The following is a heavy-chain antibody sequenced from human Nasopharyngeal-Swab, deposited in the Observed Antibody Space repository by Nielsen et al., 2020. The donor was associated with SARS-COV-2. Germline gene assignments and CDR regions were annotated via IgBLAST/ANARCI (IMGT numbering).Heavy chain of an antibody. V-gene: IGHV3-53*01. J-gene: IGHJ4*02. CDR3: ARALGESPAY. CDR2: IYPGGNT. D-gene: IGHD2-21*01. CDR1: GFTVSSHY. Sequence: GGSLRLSCAASGFTVSSHYMYWVRQAPGRGLEWVSVIYPGGNTYFADSVRGRFTISRDTSKNTVYLQMNSLRAEDTAVYYCARALGESPAYWGRGTLVTVSS.